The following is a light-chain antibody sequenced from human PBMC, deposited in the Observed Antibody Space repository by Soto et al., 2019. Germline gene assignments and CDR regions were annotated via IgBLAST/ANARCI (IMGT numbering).Light chain of an antibody. CDR2: RVS. CDR1: QSLVHRDGTTY. J-gene: IGKJ1*01. CDR3: MQATQFPRT. V-gene: IGKV2-24*01. Sequence: DIVMTQTALSSPVTLGQPASISCRASQSLVHRDGTTYLNWLHQRPGHPPKLLISRVSIRVSVVPDRFSGSGAGTDFTLTISRVEAEDVGLYYCMQATQFPRTFGQGTKLEI.